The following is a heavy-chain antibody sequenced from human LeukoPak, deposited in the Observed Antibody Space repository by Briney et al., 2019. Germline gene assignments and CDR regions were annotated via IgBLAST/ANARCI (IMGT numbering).Heavy chain of an antibody. J-gene: IGHJ6*01. V-gene: IGHV3-23*01. CDR3: AKMKGHPLPKYYMDV. CDR1: GFTFSGFA. CDR2: ISGSGDNT. Sequence: PGGSLRLFCAASGFTFSGFAMSWVRGTRGEGVEWVSDISGSGDNTLYADSVKGRFTIYRDNSKNTLYLEMNSLRAEDTAIYYCAKMKGHPLPKYYMDVWGQGTTVTVSS. D-gene: IGHD1-26*01.